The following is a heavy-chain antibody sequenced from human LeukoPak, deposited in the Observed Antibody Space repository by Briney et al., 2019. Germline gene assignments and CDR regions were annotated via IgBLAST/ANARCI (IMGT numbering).Heavy chain of an antibody. CDR1: GFTFSNYA. CDR3: AKRADDSSSWYRVQTYYFDY. D-gene: IGHD6-13*01. Sequence: GGSLRLSCAASGFTFSNYAMNWARQAPGKGLEWVSVISGSGGSTYYADSEKGRFTISRDNSKNTLYLQMNSLRAEDTAVYYCAKRADDSSSWYRVQTYYFDYWGQGTLVTVSS. J-gene: IGHJ4*02. V-gene: IGHV3-23*01. CDR2: ISGSGGST.